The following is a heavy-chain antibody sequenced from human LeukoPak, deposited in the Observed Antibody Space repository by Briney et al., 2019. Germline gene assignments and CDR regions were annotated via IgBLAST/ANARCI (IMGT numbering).Heavy chain of an antibody. J-gene: IGHJ4*02. V-gene: IGHV4-30-4*01. Sequence: SQTLSLTCTVSGGSLSSGDYYWGWVRQHPGRGLEWLGYIYYSGSTYNNPSLKGRVTISVDTSKNQFSLKLSSVTAADTAVYYCARYTATTVTFDYWGQGTLVTVSS. CDR2: IYYSGST. D-gene: IGHD4-17*01. CDR3: ARYTATTVTFDY. CDR1: GGSLSSGDYY.